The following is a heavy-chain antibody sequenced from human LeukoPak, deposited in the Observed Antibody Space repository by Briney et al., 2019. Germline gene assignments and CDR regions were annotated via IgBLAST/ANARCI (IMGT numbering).Heavy chain of an antibody. CDR2: ISWDGDVT. CDR1: GFTFHDHT. Sequence: GGSLRLSCAASGFTFHDHTMHWVRQGPGKRLEWVALISWDGDVTYYADSVKGRFTISRDNSRNSLYLQMNSLRTEDTALYYCTKDPAYSSSWFGYFDYWGQGTLVTVSS. V-gene: IGHV3-43*01. CDR3: TKDPAYSSSWFGYFDY. D-gene: IGHD6-13*01. J-gene: IGHJ4*02.